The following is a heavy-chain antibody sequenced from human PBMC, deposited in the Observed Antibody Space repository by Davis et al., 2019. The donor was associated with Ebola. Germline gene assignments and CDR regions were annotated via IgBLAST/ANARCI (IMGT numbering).Heavy chain of an antibody. V-gene: IGHV4-59*08. Sequence: SETLSLTCTVSGGSISSYYWSWIRQPPGKGLEWIGYIYYSGSTNYNPSLKSRVTISVDTSKNQFSLKLSSVTAADTAVYYRARLVGGIQLWPHSWFDPWGQGTLVTVSS. CDR2: IYYSGST. D-gene: IGHD5-18*01. CDR3: ARLVGGIQLWPHSWFDP. CDR1: GGSISSYY. J-gene: IGHJ5*02.